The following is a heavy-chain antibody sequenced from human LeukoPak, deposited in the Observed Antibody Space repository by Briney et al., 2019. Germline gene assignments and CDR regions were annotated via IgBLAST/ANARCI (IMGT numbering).Heavy chain of an antibody. CDR3: ARDHETYSSYT. D-gene: IGHD6-19*01. V-gene: IGHV1-69*04. CDR2: IIPILGIA. Sequence: GASVKVSCKASGGTFSSYAISWVRQAPGQGLEWMGRIIPILGIANYAQKFQGRVTITADKSTSTAYMELRSLRSDDTAVYYCARDHETYSSYTWGHRTLVTISS. J-gene: IGHJ4*01. CDR1: GGTFSSYA.